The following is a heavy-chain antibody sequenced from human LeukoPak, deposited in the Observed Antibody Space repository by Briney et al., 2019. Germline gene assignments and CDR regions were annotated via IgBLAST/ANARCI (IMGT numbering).Heavy chain of an antibody. CDR3: ARAPGEGWFDP. J-gene: IGHJ5*02. V-gene: IGHV3-7*01. CDR1: GFTFSSYW. Sequence: GGSLRLSCAASGFTFSSYWMSWVRQAPGKGLEWVASIKQDGSEKYYVDSVKGRFTISRDNAENSLYLQMNSLRAEDTALYYYARAPGEGWFDPWGQGTLVTVSS. CDR2: IKQDGSEK. D-gene: IGHD4-17*01.